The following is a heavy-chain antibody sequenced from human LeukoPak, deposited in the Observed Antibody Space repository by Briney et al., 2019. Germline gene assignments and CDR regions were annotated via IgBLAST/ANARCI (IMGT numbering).Heavy chain of an antibody. CDR3: ARPKGRGCNGGTCYTDWFDP. J-gene: IGHJ5*02. D-gene: IGHD2-15*01. CDR2: IHYSGNS. V-gene: IGHV4-30-4*01. CDR1: GASISSGDYY. Sequence: SETLSLTCTVSGASISSGDYYWSWIRQPPGKGLEWIGYIHYSGNSYYSPSLKSRVTISIDTSKNQFSLKLSSVTAADTAVYYCARPKGRGCNGGTCYTDWFDPWGQGTLATVSS.